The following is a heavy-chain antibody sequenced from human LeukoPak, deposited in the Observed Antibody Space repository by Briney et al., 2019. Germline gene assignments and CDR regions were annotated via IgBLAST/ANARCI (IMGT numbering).Heavy chain of an antibody. CDR1: GFTFSSYA. J-gene: IGHJ4*02. D-gene: IGHD2-15*01. CDR3: AKALASAPVDC. CDR2: ISGSGGST. V-gene: IGHV3-23*01. Sequence: PGGSLRLSCVASGFTFSSYAMTWVRQAPGKGLEWASGISGSGGSTYYADSVKGRFTFSSDNSKNTLYLQMNSLRAEDTAVYYCAKALASAPVDCWGQGTLVTVSS.